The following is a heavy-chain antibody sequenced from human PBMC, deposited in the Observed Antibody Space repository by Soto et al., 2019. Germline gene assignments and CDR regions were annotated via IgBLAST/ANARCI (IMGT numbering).Heavy chain of an antibody. CDR3: ARRDTAMVRYYYYGMDV. J-gene: IGHJ6*02. CDR2: IYYSGST. CDR1: GGSISSSSYY. D-gene: IGHD5-18*01. Sequence: QLQLQESGPGLVKPSETLSLTCTVSGGSISSSSYYWGWIRQPPGKGLEWIGSIYYSGSTYYNPSLKSRVTISVDTSKNQFSLKLSSVTAADTAVYYCARRDTAMVRYYYYGMDVWGQGTTVTVSS. V-gene: IGHV4-39*01.